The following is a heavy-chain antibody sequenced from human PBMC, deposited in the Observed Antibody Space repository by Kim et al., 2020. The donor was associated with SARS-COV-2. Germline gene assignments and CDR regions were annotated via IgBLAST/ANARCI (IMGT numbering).Heavy chain of an antibody. CDR2: IWYDGSNK. V-gene: IGHV3-33*01. CDR3: ARDFWSAGIDYGMDV. CDR1: GFTFSSYG. J-gene: IGHJ6*02. Sequence: GGSLRLSCAASGFTFSSYGMHWVRQAPGKGLEWVAVIWYDGSNKYYADSVKGRFTISRDNSKNTLYLQMNSLRAEDTAVYYCARDFWSAGIDYGMDVWGQGTTVTVSS. D-gene: IGHD6-19*01.